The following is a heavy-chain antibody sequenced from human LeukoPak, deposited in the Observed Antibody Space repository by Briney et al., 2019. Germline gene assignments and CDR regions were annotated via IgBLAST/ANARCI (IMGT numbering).Heavy chain of an antibody. CDR3: TRDLTTFDY. Sequence: QSGGSLRPSCTASGFTFGDYAMSWVRQAPGKGLEWVGFIRSKAYGGTTEYAASVKGRFTISRDDSKSIAYLQMNSLKTEDTAVYYCTRDLTTFDYWGQGTLVTVSS. CDR2: IRSKAYGGTT. V-gene: IGHV3-49*04. CDR1: GFTFGDYA. J-gene: IGHJ4*02. D-gene: IGHD3-9*01.